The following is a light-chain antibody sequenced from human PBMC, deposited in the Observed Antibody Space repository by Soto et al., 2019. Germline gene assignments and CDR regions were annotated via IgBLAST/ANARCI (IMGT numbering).Light chain of an antibody. CDR3: VAWDDSLNGAI. CDR2: TND. Sequence: QSVLTQPPSASGTPGQRVTISCSGSSSNIGSNTVNWYQQFPGTAPKVLIYTNDHRPSGVPDRFSGSKSGTSASLAISGLQSEDEADYYCVAWDDSLNGAIFGGGTQLTVL. V-gene: IGLV1-44*01. CDR1: SSNIGSNT. J-gene: IGLJ2*01.